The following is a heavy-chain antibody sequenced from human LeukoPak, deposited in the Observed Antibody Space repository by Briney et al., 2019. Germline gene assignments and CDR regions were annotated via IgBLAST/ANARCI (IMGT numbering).Heavy chain of an antibody. V-gene: IGHV4-34*01. J-gene: IGHJ4*02. Sequence: PSETLCLTCAVYGGSFSGYYWSWIRQPPGKGLEWIGEINHSGSTHYNTSLKSRVTISVDTSKNQFSLKLSSVTAADTAVYYCARVGWSGLEINWGQGTLVTVSS. CDR2: INHSGST. D-gene: IGHD3-3*01. CDR3: ARVGWSGLEIN. CDR1: GGSFSGYY.